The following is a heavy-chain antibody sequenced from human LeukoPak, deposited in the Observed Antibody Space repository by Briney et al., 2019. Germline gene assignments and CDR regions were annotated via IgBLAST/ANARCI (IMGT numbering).Heavy chain of an antibody. J-gene: IGHJ4*02. D-gene: IGHD6-19*01. CDR1: GGSISSSSYY. CDR3: ARTSGWAYYFDY. CDR2: IYYSGST. V-gene: IGHV4-61*01. Sequence: SETLSLTCTVSGGSISSSSYYWSWIRQPPGKGLEWIGYIYYSGSTNYNPSLKSRVTISVDTSKNQFSLKLSSVTAADTAVYYCARTSGWAYYFDYWGQGTLVTVSS.